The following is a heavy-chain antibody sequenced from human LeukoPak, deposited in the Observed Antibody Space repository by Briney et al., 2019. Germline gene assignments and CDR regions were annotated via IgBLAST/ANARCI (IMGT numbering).Heavy chain of an antibody. CDR3: ARDASSWSRDC. J-gene: IGHJ4*02. V-gene: IGHV3-21*01. D-gene: IGHD6-13*01. CDR1: GFTFSSCS. CDR2: IGGATNYI. Sequence: GGSLRLSCAASGFTFSSCSMTWVRQAPGKGLEWVSSIGGATNYIYYAGSVKGPFTVSRDNAKNSLYLQMTSLTADDTAVYYCARDASSWSRDCWGQGTLVTVSS.